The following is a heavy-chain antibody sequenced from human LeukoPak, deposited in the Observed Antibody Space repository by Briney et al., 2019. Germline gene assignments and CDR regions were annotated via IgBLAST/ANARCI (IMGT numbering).Heavy chain of an antibody. D-gene: IGHD3-3*01. CDR1: GGSISSYY. J-gene: IGHJ5*02. Sequence: SETLSLTCTVSGGSISSYYWSWIRQPAGKGLEWIGRIYTSGSTNYNPSLKSRVTMSVDKSKNQFSLKLSSVTAADTAVYYCAGYYDFWSGYSNWFDPWGQGTLVTVSS. CDR2: IYTSGST. V-gene: IGHV4-4*07. CDR3: AGYYDFWSGYSNWFDP.